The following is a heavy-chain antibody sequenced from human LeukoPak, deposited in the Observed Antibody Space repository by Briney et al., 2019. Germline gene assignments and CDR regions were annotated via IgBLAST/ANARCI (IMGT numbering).Heavy chain of an antibody. Sequence: PSETLSLTCTVSGGSISSYYWSWIRQPAGKGLDWIGCIYTSGSTNYNPSLKSRVTMSVDTSKNQFSLKPSSVTAADTAVYYCARGYDILTGYYNAFDIWGQGTMVTVSS. CDR3: ARGYDILTGYYNAFDI. V-gene: IGHV4-4*07. J-gene: IGHJ3*02. CDR2: IYTSGST. CDR1: GGSISSYY. D-gene: IGHD3-9*01.